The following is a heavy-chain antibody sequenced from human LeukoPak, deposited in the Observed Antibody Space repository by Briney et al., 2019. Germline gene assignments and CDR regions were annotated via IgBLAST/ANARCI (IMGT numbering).Heavy chain of an antibody. V-gene: IGHV1-69*05. J-gene: IGHJ1*01. CDR1: GGTFSSYA. Sequence: SVKVSYEASGGTFSSYAISWVRQAPGQGLEWMGRIIPIFGTANYAQKFQGRVTITTDESTSTAYMELSSLRSEDTAVYYCAREVSYCTNGVCYGGYFQHWGQGTLVTVSS. CDR2: IIPIFGTA. D-gene: IGHD2-8*01. CDR3: AREVSYCTNGVCYGGYFQH.